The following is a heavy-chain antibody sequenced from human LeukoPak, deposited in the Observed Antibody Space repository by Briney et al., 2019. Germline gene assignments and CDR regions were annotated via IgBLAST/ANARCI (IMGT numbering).Heavy chain of an antibody. Sequence: SETLSLTCAVYGGSFSGYYWSWIRQPPGKGLEWIGEINHSGSTNYNPSLKSRVTISVDTSKNQFSLKLSSVTAADTAVYYCASVLLVAGRVPYFDYWGQGTLVTVSS. CDR2: INHSGST. CDR3: ASVLLVAGRVPYFDY. V-gene: IGHV4-34*01. D-gene: IGHD6-19*01. J-gene: IGHJ4*02. CDR1: GGSFSGYY.